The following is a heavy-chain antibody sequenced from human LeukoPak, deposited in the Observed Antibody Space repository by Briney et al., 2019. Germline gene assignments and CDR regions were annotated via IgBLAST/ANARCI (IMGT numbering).Heavy chain of an antibody. CDR1: GGSISRHY. V-gene: IGHV4-59*11. CDR2: IYLSVSS. J-gene: IGHJ4*02. CDR3: ARALYGSSSLFDY. Sequence: PESLSLTCTVSGGSISRHYWSWIRQPPEDGLWWIGYIYLSVSSNYNPSLKRRVTISEDTSKTQFSLKLSSVTAADPAVYYCARALYGSSSLFDYWGQGPLVTVSS. D-gene: IGHD6-6*01.